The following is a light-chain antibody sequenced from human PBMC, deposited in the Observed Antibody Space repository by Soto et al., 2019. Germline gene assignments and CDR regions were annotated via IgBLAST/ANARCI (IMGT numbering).Light chain of an antibody. Sequence: QSVLTQPHSASGTPGQRVTISCSGSSSNIGTSSVHWFQQLPGTAPKLLSATTNQRPSGVPERFSGSKSGTSASLAISGLQSEDEADYYCAAWDDSLNGHVFGTGTKLTVL. CDR1: SSNIGTSS. CDR3: AAWDDSLNGHV. J-gene: IGLJ1*01. V-gene: IGLV1-44*01. CDR2: TTN.